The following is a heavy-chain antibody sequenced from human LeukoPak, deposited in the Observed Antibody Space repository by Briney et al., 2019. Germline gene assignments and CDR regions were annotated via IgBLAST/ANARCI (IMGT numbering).Heavy chain of an antibody. D-gene: IGHD3-10*01. V-gene: IGHV3-30-3*01. CDR3: VRDAYGLGPVDY. Sequence: PGGSLRLSCKASGFTFNAYAMHWVRQAPGKGLEWVAVISSAGNAKYYRDSVKGRFTISRDNSKNTLYLQMNSLRGDDTAVYYCVRDAYGLGPVDYSGQGTLVTVSS. CDR1: GFTFNAYA. J-gene: IGHJ4*02. CDR2: ISSAGNAK.